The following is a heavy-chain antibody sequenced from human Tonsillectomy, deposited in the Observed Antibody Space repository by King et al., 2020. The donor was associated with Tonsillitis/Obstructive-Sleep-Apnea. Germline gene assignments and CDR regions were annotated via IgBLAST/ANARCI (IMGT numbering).Heavy chain of an antibody. J-gene: IGHJ6*03. CDR3: ARVGTVVDYMDV. Sequence: VQLVGSGGGLVKPGGSLRLSCVASGFNFRGHAINWVRQAPGKGLEWVSSMGQSGDYIFYSGSVKGRCTVSRDNARNLLHLDMNSLKVADTAVYYCARVGTVVDYMDVWGKGTTVTVSS. V-gene: IGHV3-21*01. CDR2: MGQSGDYI. CDR1: GFNFRGHA. D-gene: IGHD2-15*01.